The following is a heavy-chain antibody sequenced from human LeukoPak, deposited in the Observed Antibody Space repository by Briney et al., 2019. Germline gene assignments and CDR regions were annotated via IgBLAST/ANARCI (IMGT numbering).Heavy chain of an antibody. Sequence: GGSLRLSCAASGFTFSSYAMSWVRQAPGKGLEWVSAISGSGGSTYYADSVKGRFTISRDNSKNTLYPQMNSLRAEDTAVYYCAKGYSSGWYEGWFDPWGQGTLVTVSS. J-gene: IGHJ5*02. CDR2: ISGSGGST. D-gene: IGHD6-19*01. V-gene: IGHV3-23*01. CDR1: GFTFSSYA. CDR3: AKGYSSGWYEGWFDP.